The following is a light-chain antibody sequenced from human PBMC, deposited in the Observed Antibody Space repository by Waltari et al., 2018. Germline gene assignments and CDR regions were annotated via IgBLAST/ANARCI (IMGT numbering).Light chain of an antibody. CDR2: DST. V-gene: IGLV2-23*01. Sequence: QSALTQPASMSGSPGQSITISCTGSSRDIGSYNLVSWFQQHPGKDPKLIIYDSTNRPPGVSDRFSASKSGSTASLTISGLQGEDEADYYCCAYAGSDTFIFGGGTQVTV. J-gene: IGLJ6*01. CDR1: SRDIGSYNL. CDR3: CAYAGSDTFI.